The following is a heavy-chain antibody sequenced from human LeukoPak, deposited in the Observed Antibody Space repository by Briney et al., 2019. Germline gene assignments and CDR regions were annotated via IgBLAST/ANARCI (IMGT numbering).Heavy chain of an antibody. CDR3: ARDLTTSEAFDY. J-gene: IGHJ4*02. CDR2: IWYEGSNK. Sequence: GGSLRLSCAASGFTFSSYGMHWVRQAPGKGLEWVAVIWYEGSNKYYADSGKGRFNISRDNSKNTLYLKMNSLRAEDTAVYYCARDLTTSEAFDYWGQGTLVSVSS. V-gene: IGHV3-33*01. CDR1: GFTFSSYG. D-gene: IGHD4-11*01.